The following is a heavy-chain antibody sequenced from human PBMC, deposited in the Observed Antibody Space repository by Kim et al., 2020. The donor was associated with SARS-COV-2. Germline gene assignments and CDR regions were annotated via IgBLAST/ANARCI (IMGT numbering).Heavy chain of an antibody. CDR1: GFTFSSYA. J-gene: IGHJ4*02. V-gene: IGHV3-30*04. CDR3: AREGYSRVQGGFDY. Sequence: GGSLRLSCAASGFTFSSYAMHWVRQAPGKGLEWVAVISYDGSNKYYADSVKGRFTISRDNSKNTLYLQMNSLRAEDTAVYYCAREGYSRVQGGFDYWGQG. D-gene: IGHD1-26*01. CDR2: ISYDGSNK.